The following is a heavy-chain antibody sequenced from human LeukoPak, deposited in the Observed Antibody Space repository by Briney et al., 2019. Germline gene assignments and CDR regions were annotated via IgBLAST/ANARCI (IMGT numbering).Heavy chain of an antibody. CDR2: IYYSGNS. D-gene: IGHD4-17*01. V-gene: IGHV4-30-4*08. CDR3: ARDSHGDYDIYFDS. Sequence: SETLSLTCTVSGASLARDGYYWSWIRQPPGKGLEWIGYIYYSGNSYYHPSLKSRVTISIDTSKNQLSLRLNSVTAADTAVYYCARDSHGDYDIYFDSWGQGTLVTVSS. CDR1: GASLARDGYY. J-gene: IGHJ4*02.